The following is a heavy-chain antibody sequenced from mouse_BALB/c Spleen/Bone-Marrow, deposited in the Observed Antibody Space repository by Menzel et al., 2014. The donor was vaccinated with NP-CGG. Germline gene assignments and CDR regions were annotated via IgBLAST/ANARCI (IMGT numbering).Heavy chain of an antibody. CDR1: GYTFTDYA. CDR3: ARGIYYDSTWFAY. J-gene: IGHJ3*01. V-gene: IGHV1-67*01. Sequence: QVHVKQSGPELARPGVSVKISCKGSGYTFTDYAMHWVKQSHAKSLEWIGVISTYSGNTNYNQKFKGKATMTVDKSSSTAYMELARLTSEDSAIYYCARGIYYDSTWFAYWGQGTLVTVSA. CDR2: ISTYSGNT. D-gene: IGHD2-4*01.